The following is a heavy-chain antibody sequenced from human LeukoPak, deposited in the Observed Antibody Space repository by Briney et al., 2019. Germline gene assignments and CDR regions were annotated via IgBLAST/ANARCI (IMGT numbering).Heavy chain of an antibody. CDR3: ARDRTWSTYSSSSSWFDP. V-gene: IGHV4-59*01. J-gene: IGHJ5*02. CDR2: IYYSGST. CDR1: GASISTSY. D-gene: IGHD6-6*01. Sequence: SETLSLTCTVSGASISTSYWSWIRQPPGKGLEWIGYIYYSGSTNYSPPLKSRVTISVDTSKNQFSLNLSSVTAADTAVYYCARDRTWSTYSSSSSWFDPWGPGTLVTVSS.